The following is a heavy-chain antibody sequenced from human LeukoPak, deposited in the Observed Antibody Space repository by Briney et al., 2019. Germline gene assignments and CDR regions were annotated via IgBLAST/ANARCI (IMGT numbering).Heavy chain of an antibody. CDR2: IIPIFGTA. D-gene: IGHD2-21*02. J-gene: IGHJ4*02. CDR3: ARSQRAGDQWSFDY. V-gene: IGHV1-69*13. CDR1: GGTFSSYA. Sequence: ASVKVSCKASGGTFSSYATSWVRQAPGQGLEWMGGIIPIFGTANYAQKFQGRVTITADESTSTAYMELSSLRSEDTAVYYCARSQRAGDQWSFDYWGQGTLVTVSS.